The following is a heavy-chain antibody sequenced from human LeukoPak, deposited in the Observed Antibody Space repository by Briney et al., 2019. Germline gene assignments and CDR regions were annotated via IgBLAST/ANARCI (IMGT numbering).Heavy chain of an antibody. CDR3: ARQNVDTAMASLLWFGELSTNWFGP. D-gene: IGHD3-10*01. V-gene: IGHV5-51*01. CDR2: IYPGDSDT. Sequence: GESLKISCKGSGYSFTSYWIGWVRQMPGKGLEWMGIIYPGDSDTRYSPSFQGQVTISADKSISPAYLQWSSLKASDTAMYYCARQNVDTAMASLLWFGELSTNWFGPRGQGTLVTVSS. CDR1: GYSFTSYW. J-gene: IGHJ5*02.